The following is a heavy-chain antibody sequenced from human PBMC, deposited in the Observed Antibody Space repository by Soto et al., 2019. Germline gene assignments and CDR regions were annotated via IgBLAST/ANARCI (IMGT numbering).Heavy chain of an antibody. Sequence: SETLSLTCTVSGGSISSSSYYWGLIRQPPGKGLEWIGSIYYSGSTYYNPSLKSRVTISVDTSKNQFSLKLSSVTAADTAVYYCASSGSYFVEIDYWGQGTLVTVSS. CDR1: GGSISSSSYY. V-gene: IGHV4-39*01. CDR2: IYYSGST. D-gene: IGHD3-10*01. J-gene: IGHJ4*02. CDR3: ASSGSYFVEIDY.